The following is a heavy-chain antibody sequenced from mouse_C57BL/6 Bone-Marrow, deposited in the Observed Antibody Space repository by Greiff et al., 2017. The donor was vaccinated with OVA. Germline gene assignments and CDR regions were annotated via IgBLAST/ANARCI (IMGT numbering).Heavy chain of an antibody. CDR1: GFTFSSYA. D-gene: IGHD4-1*01. J-gene: IGHJ3*01. V-gene: IGHV5-4*01. Sequence: EVQVVESGGGLVKPGGSLKLSCAASGFTFSSYAMSWVRQTPEKRLEWVATISDGGSYTYYPDNVKGRFTISRDNAKNNLYLQMSHLKSEDTAMYYCAREELEAYWGQGTLVTVSA. CDR2: ISDGGSYT. CDR3: AREELEAY.